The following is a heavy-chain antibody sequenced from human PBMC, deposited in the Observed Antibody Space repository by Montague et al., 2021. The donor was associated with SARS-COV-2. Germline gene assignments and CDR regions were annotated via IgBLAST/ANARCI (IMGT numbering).Heavy chain of an antibody. D-gene: IGHD2-15*01. CDR2: ISSSGHTI. J-gene: IGHJ6*02. V-gene: IGHV3-48*04. CDR3: ARSVRQIVVVVAATVENMDV. Sequence: SLRLSCAASGFSFSKYSMNWVRLTPGKGLEWLSYISSSGHTIYYXDSVKGRFSTSRDNAKNTLYLQMNSLRAEDTAVYYCARSVRQIVVVVAATVENMDVWGQGTTVTVSS. CDR1: GFSFSKYS.